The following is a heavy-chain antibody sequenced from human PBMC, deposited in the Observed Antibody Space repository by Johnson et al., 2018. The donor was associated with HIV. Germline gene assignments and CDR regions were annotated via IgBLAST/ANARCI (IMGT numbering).Heavy chain of an antibody. V-gene: IGHV3-48*04. J-gene: IGHJ3*02. CDR1: GFTFSSYW. Sequence: VQLVESGGGVVQPGGSLRLSCAASGFTFSSYWMTWIRQAPGKGLEWVSYITSSGTSYCADSVKGRFTISRDNAKSSLYLQMNSLKAEDTAVYYCARIHSSSSLSGFDIWGQGTMVTLSS. CDR2: ITSSGTS. CDR3: ARIHSSSSLSGFDI. D-gene: IGHD6-6*01.